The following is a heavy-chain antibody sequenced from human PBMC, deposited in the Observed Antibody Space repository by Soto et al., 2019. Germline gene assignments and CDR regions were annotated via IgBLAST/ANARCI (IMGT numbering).Heavy chain of an antibody. CDR2: IYYSGST. CDR1: GCSISSSSYY. V-gene: IGHV4-39*01. J-gene: IGHJ6*02. CDR3: ARHRYYDFWSGYYNYYYYGMDV. D-gene: IGHD3-3*01. Sequence: PXETLYLTCTVSGCSISSSSYYWGWIRQPPGKGLEWIGSIYYSGSTYYNPSLKSRVTISVDTSKNQFSLKLSSVTAADTAVYYCARHRYYDFWSGYYNYYYYGMDVWGQGTTVTVS.